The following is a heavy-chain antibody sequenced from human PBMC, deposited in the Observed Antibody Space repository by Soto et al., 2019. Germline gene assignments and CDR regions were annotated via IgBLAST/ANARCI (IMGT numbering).Heavy chain of an antibody. CDR2: IRNKGNSYTT. Sequence: GGSLRLSCAASGFIFSDHYMDWVRQAPGKGPEWVARIRNKGNSYTTEYAASVKGRFTISRDDPKNSLYLQMNSLKTEDTVVYYCARGLREFDYWGQGTLVTVSS. J-gene: IGHJ4*02. V-gene: IGHV3-72*01. CDR3: ARGLREFDY. CDR1: GFIFSDHY. D-gene: IGHD4-17*01.